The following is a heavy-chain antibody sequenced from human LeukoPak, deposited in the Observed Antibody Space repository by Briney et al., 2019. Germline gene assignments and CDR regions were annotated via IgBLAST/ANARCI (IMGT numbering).Heavy chain of an antibody. V-gene: IGHV4-4*09. Sequence: SETLSFTCTVSGGSISSYYWSWIRQPPGKGLEWIGYIYTSGSTNYNPSLKSRVTISVDTSKNQFSLKLSSVTAADTAVYYCARGKQQLGPFYYYMDVWGKGTTVTVSS. J-gene: IGHJ6*03. CDR3: ARGKQQLGPFYYYMDV. D-gene: IGHD6-13*01. CDR1: GGSISSYY. CDR2: IYTSGST.